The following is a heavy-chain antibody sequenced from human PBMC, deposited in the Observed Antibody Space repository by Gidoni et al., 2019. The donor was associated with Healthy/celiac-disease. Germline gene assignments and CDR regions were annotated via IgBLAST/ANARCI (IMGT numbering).Heavy chain of an antibody. CDR3: ARHPYCGGDCYPEYFQH. CDR1: GYSFTSSW. CDR2: IDPSDSYT. J-gene: IGHJ1*01. D-gene: IGHD2-21*02. Sequence: EVQLVQSGAEVKKPGESLRISCKGSGYSFTSSWISWVRQMPGKGLEWMGRIDPSDSYTNYSPSFQGHVTISADKSISTAYLQWSSLKASDTAMYYCARHPYCGGDCYPEYFQHWGQGTLVTVSS. V-gene: IGHV5-10-1*03.